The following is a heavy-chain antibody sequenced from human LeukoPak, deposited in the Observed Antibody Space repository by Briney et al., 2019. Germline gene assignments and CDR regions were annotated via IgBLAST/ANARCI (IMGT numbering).Heavy chain of an antibody. D-gene: IGHD4-11*01. CDR3: ASNYVHYYYYYGMDV. CDR2: ISYDGSNK. CDR1: GFTFSSYA. Sequence: GRSLRLSCAASGFTFSSYAMHWVRQAPGKGLEWVAVISYDGSNKYYAGSVKGRLTISRDNSKNTLYLQMNSLRAEDAAVYYCASNYVHYYYYYGMDVWGQGTTVTVSS. J-gene: IGHJ6*02. V-gene: IGHV3-30-3*01.